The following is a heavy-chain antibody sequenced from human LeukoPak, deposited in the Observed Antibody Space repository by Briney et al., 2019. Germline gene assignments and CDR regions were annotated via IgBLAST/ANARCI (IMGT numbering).Heavy chain of an antibody. D-gene: IGHD2-15*01. J-gene: IGHJ4*02. CDR1: GFTFDDYA. V-gene: IGHV3-9*01. CDR2: VSWNSRNNM. CDR3: VKDIASVVYCSGGTCYFDY. Sequence: GGSLRLSCVASGFTFDDYAMHWVRQAPGKGLGWVAGVSWNSRNNMGYADSVKGRFTISRDNAKNSVYLQMNSLRAEDTALYYCVKDIASVVYCSGGTCYFDYWGQGTLVIVSS.